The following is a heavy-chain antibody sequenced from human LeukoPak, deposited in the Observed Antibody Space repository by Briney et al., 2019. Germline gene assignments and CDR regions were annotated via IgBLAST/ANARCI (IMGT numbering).Heavy chain of an antibody. CDR2: ISACNGNT. CDR3: ARFRAGVGEPYGDY. D-gene: IGHD3-10*01. CDR1: AYTFTSYG. Sequence: GASVKVSCKASAYTFTSYGISWVRQAPGQGLEWMGWISACNGNTNYAQKFQGRVTMTTDTSTSTAYMELRSLRSDDTAVYYCARFRAGVGEPYGDYWGQGTLVTVSS. V-gene: IGHV1-18*01. J-gene: IGHJ4*02.